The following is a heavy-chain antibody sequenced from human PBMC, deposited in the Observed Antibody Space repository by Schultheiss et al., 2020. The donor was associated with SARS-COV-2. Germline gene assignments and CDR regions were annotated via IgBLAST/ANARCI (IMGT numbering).Heavy chain of an antibody. D-gene: IGHD6-19*01. CDR3: VREGLTWDAYDI. CDR1: GYTFTSYG. CDR2: ISAYNGNT. V-gene: IGHV1-18*01. J-gene: IGHJ3*02. Sequence: ASVKVSCKASGYTFTSYGISWVRQAPGQGLEWMGWISAYNGNTNYAQKLQGRVTITADESTSTAYMELSSLRSEDTAVYYCVREGLTWDAYDIWGQGTLVTVSS.